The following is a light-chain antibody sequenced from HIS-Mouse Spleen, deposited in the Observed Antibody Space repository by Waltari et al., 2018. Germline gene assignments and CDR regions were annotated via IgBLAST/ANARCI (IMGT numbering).Light chain of an antibody. J-gene: IGLJ2*01. Sequence: SYELTQPPSVSVSPGQTARITCSGDALPKKYAYWYQQKAGQAPVLVIYEASKRPSGIPERFLGSESGAIATLNISGAQGEDEADYYCYSTDSSGNHRVFGGGTKLTGL. CDR2: EAS. CDR1: ALPKKY. CDR3: YSTDSSGNHRV. V-gene: IGLV3-10*01.